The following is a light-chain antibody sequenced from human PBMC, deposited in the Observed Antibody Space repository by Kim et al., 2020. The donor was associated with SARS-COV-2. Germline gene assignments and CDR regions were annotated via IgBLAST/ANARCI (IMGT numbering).Light chain of an antibody. J-gene: IGKJ5*01. CDR2: AAS. Sequence: ASVGDNVTGTVRASHGISNSLTWYQQQPKKAPKLLNYAASSLQSRVPSWISGRECGTDFTPTISILHTEDFATYCYQQANSFPITFGQGTRLEIK. CDR1: HGISNS. CDR3: QQANSFPIT. V-gene: IGKV1-12*01.